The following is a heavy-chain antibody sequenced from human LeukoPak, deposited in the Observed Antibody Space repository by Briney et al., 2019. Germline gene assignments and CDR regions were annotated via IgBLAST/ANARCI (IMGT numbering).Heavy chain of an antibody. CDR3: AKDSVMYGDSPPADY. CDR1: GFTFSSQV. Sequence: GGSLRLSCAASGFTFSSQVMSWVRQAPGKGLEWVAFIRYDGSNKYYADSVKGRFTISRDNSKNTLYLQMNSLRAEDTAVYYCAKDSVMYGDSPPADYWGQGTLVTVSS. CDR2: IRYDGSNK. J-gene: IGHJ4*02. V-gene: IGHV3-30*02. D-gene: IGHD4-17*01.